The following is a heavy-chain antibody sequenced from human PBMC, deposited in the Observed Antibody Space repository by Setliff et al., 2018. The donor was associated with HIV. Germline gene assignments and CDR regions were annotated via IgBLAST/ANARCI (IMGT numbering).Heavy chain of an antibody. V-gene: IGHV4-31*03. CDR3: AGGRYFRDIRDSRFDF. J-gene: IGHJ4*02. CDR2: MYHSGST. D-gene: IGHD3-9*01. Sequence: SETLSLTCSVSGGSINSGHYYWSWIRHHPGKGLEWIGYMYHSGSTYYNASLASRLIMSLDPSKNQFSLKLNSMTAADTAMYYCAGGRYFRDIRDSRFDFWGQGMLVTVSS. CDR1: GGSINSGHYY.